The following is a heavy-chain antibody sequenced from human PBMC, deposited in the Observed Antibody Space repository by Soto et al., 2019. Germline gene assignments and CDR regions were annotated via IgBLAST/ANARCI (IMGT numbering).Heavy chain of an antibody. J-gene: IGHJ4*02. Sequence: QVQLVQSGAEVKKPGASVKVSCKASGYTFTNYGISWVRQAPGQGLEWMGWISAYNGNTKYAQKLQGRVTMTTDKSTSTAYMKMRSLRSDDTDVYYCARDSPPVDYWGQGTLVTVSS. V-gene: IGHV1-18*01. CDR2: ISAYNGNT. CDR1: GYTFTNYG. CDR3: ARDSPPVDY.